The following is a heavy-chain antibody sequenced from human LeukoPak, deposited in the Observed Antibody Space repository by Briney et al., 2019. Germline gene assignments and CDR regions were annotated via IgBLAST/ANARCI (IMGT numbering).Heavy chain of an antibody. V-gene: IGHV3-21*06. J-gene: IGHJ4*02. Sequence: GGSLRLSCAASGFTFSTFAMHWVRLSPGKGLEWVSSITGSGPYMLYADSVKHRFTISRDNTKNLLYLEMDSLRAEDTAMYFCVRDVGAVRGEVYFDYWGQGTLVTVSS. CDR3: VRDVGAVRGEVYFDY. CDR1: GFTFSTFA. D-gene: IGHD3-10*01. CDR2: ITGSGPYM.